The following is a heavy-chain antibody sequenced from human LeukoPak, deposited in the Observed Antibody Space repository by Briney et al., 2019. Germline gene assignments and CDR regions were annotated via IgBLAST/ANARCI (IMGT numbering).Heavy chain of an antibody. CDR1: GGSISSGGYY. D-gene: IGHD6-13*01. CDR3: ARGAAAGIIWFDP. J-gene: IGHJ5*02. CDR2: IYYSGST. Sequence: SQTLSLTCTVSGGSISSGGYYWSWIRQHPGKGLEWIGYIYYSGSTYYNPSVKSRVTISLDTSKNQFSLKLSSVTAADTAVYYCARGAAAGIIWFDPWGQGTLVTVSS. V-gene: IGHV4-31*03.